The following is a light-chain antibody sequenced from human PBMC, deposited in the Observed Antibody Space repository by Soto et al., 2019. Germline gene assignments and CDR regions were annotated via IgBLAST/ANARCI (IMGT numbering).Light chain of an antibody. CDR1: SSDVGGYNY. Sequence: ALTQPASVSGSPGQSITLSCTGTSSDVGGYNYVSWYQQHPGKAPKLMIYDVSNRPSGVSNRFSGSKSGNTASLTISGLQTADEADYYCSSYTSSSTNWVFGGGTKLTVL. V-gene: IGLV2-14*01. CDR3: SSYTSSSTNWV. J-gene: IGLJ3*02. CDR2: DVS.